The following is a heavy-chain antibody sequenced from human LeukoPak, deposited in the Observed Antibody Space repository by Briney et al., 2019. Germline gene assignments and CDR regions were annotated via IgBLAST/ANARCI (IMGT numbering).Heavy chain of an antibody. CDR2: IIPIFGTA. J-gene: IGHJ4*02. V-gene: IGHV1-69*01. CDR3: ARSLAYCGGDCYFDY. CDR1: GYSFTSYW. Sequence: RISCKGSGYSFTSYWISRVRQAPGQGLEWMGGIIPIFGTANYAQKFQGRVTITADESTSTAYMELSSLRSEDTAVYYCARSLAYCGGDCYFDYWGQGTLVTVSS. D-gene: IGHD2-21*02.